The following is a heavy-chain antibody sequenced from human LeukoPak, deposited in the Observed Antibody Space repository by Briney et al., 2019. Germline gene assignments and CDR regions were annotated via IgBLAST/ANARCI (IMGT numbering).Heavy chain of an antibody. CDR3: ARKCSSTSCYMAY. CDR1: GGTFSSYA. CDR2: VIPILDIA. V-gene: IGHV1-69*04. D-gene: IGHD2-2*02. J-gene: IGHJ4*02. Sequence: ASVEVSCKASGGTFSSYAISWVRQAPGQGLEWMGRVIPILDIANYAQKFQGRVTISADKSTSTAYMELSSLRSDDTAVYYCARKCSSTSCYMAYWGQGTLVTVSS.